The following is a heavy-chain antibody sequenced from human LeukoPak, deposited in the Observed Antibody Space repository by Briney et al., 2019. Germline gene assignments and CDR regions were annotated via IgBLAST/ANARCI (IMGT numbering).Heavy chain of an antibody. V-gene: IGHV4-39*07. CDR2: IFYSGNT. J-gene: IGHJ4*02. CDR1: SGSVSNSHYY. Sequence: SETLSLTCTVSSGSVSNSHYYWAWLRQPPGRGLEWLGSIFYSGNTHYNPSLKSPVTISIDTSKNQFSLKVSSVTAADTAIYYCARDLSFDWFPYYFDYWGQGILVTVSS. CDR3: ARDLSFDWFPYYFDY. D-gene: IGHD3-9*01.